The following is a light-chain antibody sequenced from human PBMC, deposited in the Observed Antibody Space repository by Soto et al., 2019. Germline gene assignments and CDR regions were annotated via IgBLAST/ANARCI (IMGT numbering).Light chain of an antibody. CDR3: QQSYSTPWT. J-gene: IGKJ1*01. V-gene: IGKV1-39*01. CDR2: AAS. Sequence: DIQMTQSPSSLSASVGDRVTITCRASQSISTYLNWYQSKPGKAPKLLIYAASSLQSGVPSRFSGSGSGTGFTLTISSLQPEDFATYYCQQSYSTPWTFGQGTKVDIK. CDR1: QSISTY.